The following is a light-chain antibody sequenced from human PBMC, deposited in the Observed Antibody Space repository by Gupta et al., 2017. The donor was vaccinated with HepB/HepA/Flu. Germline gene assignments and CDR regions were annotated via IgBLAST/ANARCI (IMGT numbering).Light chain of an antibody. CDR2: KAS. V-gene: IGKV1-5*03. J-gene: IGKJ1*01. CDR3: QQYNSYPWT. CDR1: RTISSW. Sequence: DIQMTQSPSTLSASVGDRVTITCRASRTISSWLDWFQQKPGMAPKFLIYKASSLDSGVPSRFSGSGSGTEFTLTINSLQTDDFATYYCQQYNSYPWTFGQGTKVENK.